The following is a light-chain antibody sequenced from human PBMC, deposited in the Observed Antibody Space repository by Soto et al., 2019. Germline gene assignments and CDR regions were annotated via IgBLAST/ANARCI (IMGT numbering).Light chain of an antibody. CDR3: QHYSSYSGA. J-gene: IGKJ1*01. CDR1: QRISTY. CDR2: GAS. V-gene: IGKV1-5*01. Sequence: DIPMTQSPSTLSASVGDRVTITCRASQRISTYLAWYQQKPGKAPKILINGASSLDRGVPSRFSGSGAGTEFTLTITSRQPDDFAAYFCQHYSSYSGAFGQGTKVEIK.